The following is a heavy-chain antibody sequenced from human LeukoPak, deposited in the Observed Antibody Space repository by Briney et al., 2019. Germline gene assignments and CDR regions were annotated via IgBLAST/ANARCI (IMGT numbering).Heavy chain of an antibody. CDR2: IDWDDAK. CDR3: ARILNRSGWFFDY. J-gene: IGHJ4*02. CDR1: GFSLITSGTR. V-gene: IGHV2-70*04. D-gene: IGHD6-19*01. Sequence: SGPALVKLTQTLTLPCSFSGFSLITSGTRVSWIRQPPGKALEWLARIDWDDAKFYCTSLKTRLTISKDTSKNQVVLTMTNMHPEDTATYYCARILNRSGWFFDYWGQGTLVTVSS.